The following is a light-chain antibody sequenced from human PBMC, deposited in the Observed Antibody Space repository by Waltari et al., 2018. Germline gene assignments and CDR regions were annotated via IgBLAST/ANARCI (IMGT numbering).Light chain of an antibody. CDR2: GAS. CDR3: LQYHYYPYT. J-gene: IGKJ2*01. CDR1: QGISNY. Sequence: DIQMTQSPSSLSASVGDRVTITCRASQGISNYGAWFQQKPGKPPTSLIYGASSLQNGVPSKFSGSGYGTEFTLTISSLQPDDFATYFCLQYHYYPYTFGPGTTLEIK. V-gene: IGKV1-16*02.